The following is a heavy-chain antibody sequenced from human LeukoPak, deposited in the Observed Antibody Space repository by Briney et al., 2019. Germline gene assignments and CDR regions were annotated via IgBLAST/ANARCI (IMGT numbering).Heavy chain of an antibody. CDR2: ISSSSRYI. CDR3: ARDPEVVVAATGG. D-gene: IGHD2-15*01. V-gene: IGHV3-21*01. J-gene: IGHJ4*02. CDR1: GFTFSSYS. Sequence: GGSLGLSCAASGFTFSSYSMNWVRQAPGKGLEWVSSISSSSRYIYYADSVKGRFTISRDNAKNSLYLQMNSLRAEDTAVYYCARDPEVVVAATGGWGQGTLVTVSS.